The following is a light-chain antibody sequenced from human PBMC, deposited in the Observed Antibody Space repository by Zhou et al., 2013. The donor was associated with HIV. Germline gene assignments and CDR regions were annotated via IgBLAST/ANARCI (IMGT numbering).Light chain of an antibody. J-gene: IGKJ1*01. V-gene: IGKV3-15*01. CDR2: GAS. Sequence: VMTQSPATLSVSPGERATLSCRASQSVSSNLAWYQQKPGQAPRLLIYGASTRATGIPARFSGSGSGTEFTLTISSMQSEDFAVYYCQQYNNWPPAFGQGTKVEIK. CDR3: QQYNNWPPA. CDR1: QSVSSN.